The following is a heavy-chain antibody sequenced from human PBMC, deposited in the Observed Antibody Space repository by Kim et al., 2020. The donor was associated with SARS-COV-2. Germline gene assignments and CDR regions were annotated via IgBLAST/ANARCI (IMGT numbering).Heavy chain of an antibody. CDR3: AGDYDILTGYYYYGMDV. CDR1: GGSISSYY. J-gene: IGHJ6*02. V-gene: IGHV4-4*07. CDR2: IYTSGST. Sequence: SETLSLTCTVSGGSISSYYWSWIRQPAGKGLEWIGRIYTSGSTNYNPSLKSRVTMSVDTSKNQFSLKLSSVTAADTAVYYCAGDYDILTGYYYYGMDVWGQGTTVTVSS. D-gene: IGHD3-9*01.